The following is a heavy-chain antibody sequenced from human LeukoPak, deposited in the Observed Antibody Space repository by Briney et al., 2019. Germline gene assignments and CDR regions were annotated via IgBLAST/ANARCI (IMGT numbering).Heavy chain of an antibody. Sequence: GGSLRLSCAASGFTFSDYTMSWVRQAPGKGLEWVANIKQDGSEKYYVDSVKGRFTISRDNAKNSLYLQMNSLRAEDTAVYYCAYDSSGYYYPDYWGQGTLVTVSS. V-gene: IGHV3-7*05. CDR2: IKQDGSEK. CDR1: GFTFSDYT. CDR3: AYDSSGYYYPDY. J-gene: IGHJ4*02. D-gene: IGHD3-22*01.